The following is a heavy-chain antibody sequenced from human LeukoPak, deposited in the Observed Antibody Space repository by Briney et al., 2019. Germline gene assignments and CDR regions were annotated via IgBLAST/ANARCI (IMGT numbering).Heavy chain of an antibody. D-gene: IGHD3-3*01. V-gene: IGHV3-23*01. CDR3: ARDRFFLSDY. CDR2: ISGSDGST. J-gene: IGHJ4*02. Sequence: SGGSLRLSCAASGFTFRIYAMSWVRQAPGKGLEWVSTISGSDGSTNYADSVKGRFSISRDNSKNTLYLQMNSLRAEDTAVYYCARDRFFLSDYWGQGILVTVSS. CDR1: GFTFRIYA.